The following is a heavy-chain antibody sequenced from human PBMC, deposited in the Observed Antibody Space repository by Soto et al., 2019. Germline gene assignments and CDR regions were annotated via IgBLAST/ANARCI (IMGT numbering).Heavy chain of an antibody. CDR3: AAMYYDFWSATLNSAY. Sequence: HVQLHQWGAGLLKPSETLSLTCAVYGGSFINYSYSWIRQAPGKGLEWIGEVNHSGKPDYNPSLKSRGTISVDTSKNQFSLKLISVTAADTAVYYCAAMYYDFWSATLNSAYWGQGTPVTVSS. V-gene: IGHV4-34*01. J-gene: IGHJ4*02. CDR1: GGSFINYS. D-gene: IGHD3-3*01. CDR2: VNHSGKP.